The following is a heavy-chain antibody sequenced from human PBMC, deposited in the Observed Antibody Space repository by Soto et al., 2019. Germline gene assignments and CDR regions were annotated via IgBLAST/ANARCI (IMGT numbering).Heavy chain of an antibody. Sequence: EVQLLESGGGLAQPGGSLRLSCVASGFTFSNYAMSWVRQAPGKGLEWVSAMSGSGGSTYYADSVKGRFTISRDSSKNTLYLQMNTLRAEDTGVYYCAKAGGSCCFDSWGQGTLVTVSS. CDR3: AKAGGSCCFDS. D-gene: IGHD2-15*01. V-gene: IGHV3-23*01. J-gene: IGHJ4*02. CDR1: GFTFSNYA. CDR2: MSGSGGST.